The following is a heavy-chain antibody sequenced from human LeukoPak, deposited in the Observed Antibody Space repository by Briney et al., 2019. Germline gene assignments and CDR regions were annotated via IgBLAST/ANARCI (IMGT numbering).Heavy chain of an antibody. CDR2: IYYSGST. CDR3: ASVGRDGYNLDY. Sequence: SETLSLTCTVSGGSISSYYWSWIRQPPGKGLEWIGYIYYSGSTNYNPSLKSRVTISVDTSKNQFSLKLSSVTAADTAVYYCASVGRDGYNLDYWGQGTLVTVSS. V-gene: IGHV4-59*01. CDR1: GGSISSYY. J-gene: IGHJ4*02. D-gene: IGHD5-24*01.